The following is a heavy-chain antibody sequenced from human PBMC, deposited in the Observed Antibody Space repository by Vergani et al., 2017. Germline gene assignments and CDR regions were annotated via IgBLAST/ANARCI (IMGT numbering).Heavy chain of an antibody. J-gene: IGHJ5*01. Sequence: VQLVESEGGVVQPGRSLTLSCVASGFTFSSHGMHWVRQAPGKGLEWVAVIWYVGSNKYYGDSVKGRFTISRDNSKNPLYLQMNSPRVEDTAVYYCARCSNHKRLDSWGQGTLVTVSS. CDR1: GFTFSSHG. CDR2: IWYVGSNK. CDR3: ARCSNHKRLDS. V-gene: IGHV3-33*01. D-gene: IGHD1-14*01.